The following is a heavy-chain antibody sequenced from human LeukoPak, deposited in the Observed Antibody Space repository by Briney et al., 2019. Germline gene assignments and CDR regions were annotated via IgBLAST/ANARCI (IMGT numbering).Heavy chain of an antibody. CDR3: ARAGYYYDSSGYYRFDY. CDR1: GGTFSSYA. V-gene: IGHV1-69*05. Sequence: ASVKVSCKASGGTFSSYAISWVRQAPGQGLEWMGGIIPIFGTANYAQKFQGRVTITTDESTSTAYTELSSLRSEDTAVYYCARAGYYYDSSGYYRFDYWGLGTLVTVSS. J-gene: IGHJ4*02. D-gene: IGHD3-22*01. CDR2: IIPIFGTA.